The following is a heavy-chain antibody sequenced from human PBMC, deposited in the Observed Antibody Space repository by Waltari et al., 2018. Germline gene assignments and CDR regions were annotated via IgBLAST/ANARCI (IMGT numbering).Heavy chain of an antibody. V-gene: IGHV1-69*02. CDR1: GGTFSSYT. CDR2: IIPILGIA. D-gene: IGHD4-17*01. Sequence: QVQLVQSGAAVKKPGSSVKVSCKASGGTFSSYTLSWLRQPPGQGLEWMGRIIPILGIANYAQKCQGRVTITADKSTSTAYMELSSRRSEDTAVYYCARAPTVTTGYYFDYWGQGTLVTVSS. J-gene: IGHJ4*02. CDR3: ARAPTVTTGYYFDY.